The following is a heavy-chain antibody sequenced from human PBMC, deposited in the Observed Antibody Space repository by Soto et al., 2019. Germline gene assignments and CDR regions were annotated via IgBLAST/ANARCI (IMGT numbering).Heavy chain of an antibody. V-gene: IGHV1-69*12. J-gene: IGHJ4*02. Sequence: QVQLVQSGAEEKKPGSSVKVSCKASGGTFSSYAISWVRQAPGQGLEWMGGIIPIFGTANYAQKFQGRVTITADESTSTAYMELSSLRSEDTAVYYCARGKAEEQWLSQGFDYWGQGTLVTVSS. D-gene: IGHD6-19*01. CDR3: ARGKAEEQWLSQGFDY. CDR1: GGTFSSYA. CDR2: IIPIFGTA.